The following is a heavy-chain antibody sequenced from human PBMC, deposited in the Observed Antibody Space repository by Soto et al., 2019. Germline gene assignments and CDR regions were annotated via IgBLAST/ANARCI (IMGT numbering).Heavy chain of an antibody. Sequence: PSETLSLTCTVSGGSISSYYWSWIRQPPGKGLEWIGYIYYSGSTNYNPSLKSRVTISVDTSKNQFSLKLRSVTAADTAVYYCARAGCSYGKSNWFDRWGQGTLVTVYS. CDR3: ARAGCSYGKSNWFDR. J-gene: IGHJ5*02. CDR1: GGSISSYY. V-gene: IGHV4-59*01. CDR2: IYYSGST. D-gene: IGHD5-18*01.